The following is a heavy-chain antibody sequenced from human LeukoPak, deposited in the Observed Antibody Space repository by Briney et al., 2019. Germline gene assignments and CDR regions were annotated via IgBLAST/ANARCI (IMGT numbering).Heavy chain of an antibody. V-gene: IGHV4-59*01. CDR1: GGSINTYF. J-gene: IGHJ4*02. CDR2: IYYSGST. CDR3: ARDFQEGSGSYYNFDY. D-gene: IGHD3-10*01. Sequence: SETLSLTCTVSGGSINTYFWSWIRQPPGKGLEWIGYIYYSGSTNYNPSLKSRVTISVDTSKNQFSLKLSSVTAADTAVYYCARDFQEGSGSYYNFDYWGQGTLVTVSS.